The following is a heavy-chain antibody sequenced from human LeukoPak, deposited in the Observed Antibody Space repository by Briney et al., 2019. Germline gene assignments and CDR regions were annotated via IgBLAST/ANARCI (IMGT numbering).Heavy chain of an antibody. CDR3: ARGRSYYYDSSGYVSFDY. D-gene: IGHD3-22*01. J-gene: IGHJ4*02. V-gene: IGHV3-7*01. Sequence: GGSLRLPCAASEFTFSSYWMSWVRQAPGKGLEWVANIKQDGSEKYYVDSVKGRFTISRDNAKNSLYLQMNSLRAEDTAVYYCARGRSYYYDSSGYVSFDYWGQGTLVTVSS. CDR2: IKQDGSEK. CDR1: EFTFSSYW.